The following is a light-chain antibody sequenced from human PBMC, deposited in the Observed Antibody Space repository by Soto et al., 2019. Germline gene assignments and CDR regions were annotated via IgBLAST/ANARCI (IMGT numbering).Light chain of an antibody. CDR1: QSLVHSDGNTY. Sequence: DVVMTQSPLSLPVTLGQPASISCRSSQSLVHSDGNTYLSWFQQRPGQSPRPLTYKVSNWDSGVPDRFSGSGSSTNFTWIVSRVEAEDVGVYYCMQGTHWPWTFGQGTKVEIK. CDR2: KVS. J-gene: IGKJ1*01. CDR3: MQGTHWPWT. V-gene: IGKV2-30*02.